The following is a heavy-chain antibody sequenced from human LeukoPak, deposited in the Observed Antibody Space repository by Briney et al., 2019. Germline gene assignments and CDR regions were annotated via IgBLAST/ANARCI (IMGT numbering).Heavy chain of an antibody. CDR2: IYYSGST. Sequence: SETLSLTCTVSGGSIRSYYWSWIRQPPGKGLEWIGYIYYSGSTNYNPSLKSRVSISVDTSKNQFSLKLSSVTSADTAVYYCARTGSTVTMLYPFDHWGQGTLVTVSS. V-gene: IGHV4-59*01. CDR3: ARTGSTVTMLYPFDH. J-gene: IGHJ4*02. D-gene: IGHD4-17*01. CDR1: GGSIRSYY.